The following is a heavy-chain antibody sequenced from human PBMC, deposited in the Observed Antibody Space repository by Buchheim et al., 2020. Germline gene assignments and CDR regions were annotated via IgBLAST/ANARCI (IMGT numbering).Heavy chain of an antibody. CDR2: IYSSGNA. CDR3: AREVKTAIPDY. V-gene: IGHV4-4*07. Sequence: QVHLQESGLGLVKPSETLSLTCNVSGGSIKRYYWSWIRQAAGKGLELVGRIYSSGNANYSPSLRSRVTMSVDTSKNQVFLRLTSVTAADTAMYFCAREVKTAIPDYWGQG. J-gene: IGHJ4*02. D-gene: IGHD2-21*02. CDR1: GGSIKRYY.